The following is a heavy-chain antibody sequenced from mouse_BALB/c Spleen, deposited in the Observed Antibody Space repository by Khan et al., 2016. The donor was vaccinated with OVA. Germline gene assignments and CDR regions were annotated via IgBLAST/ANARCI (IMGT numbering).Heavy chain of an antibody. CDR1: GYTFTSYW. CDR3: ARRGRYGIFAY. V-gene: IGHV1-7*01. D-gene: IGHD2-1*01. J-gene: IGHJ3*01. CDR2: INPSTSYT. Sequence: QVQLQQSGAELAKPGASVKMSCKASGYTFTSYWMHWVKQRPGQGLEWIGYINPSTSYTEYNQKFKDKATLTSDKSSRTAYMQLSSLTSEDSAVFCYARRGRYGIFAYWGQGTLVTVSA.